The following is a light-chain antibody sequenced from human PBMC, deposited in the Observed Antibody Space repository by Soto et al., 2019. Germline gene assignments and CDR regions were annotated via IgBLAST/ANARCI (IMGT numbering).Light chain of an antibody. CDR3: QQYGNSPPRYT. CDR1: RSVSSSY. V-gene: IGKV3-20*01. CDR2: GAS. Sequence: ELVLTQSPGTLSLSPGERATLSCRASRSVSSSYLAWYQQRPGQAPRLLIYGASTRATGIPDRFSGSASGADFTLTISRLEPEDFAMYYCQQYGNSPPRYTFGQGTKLEIK. J-gene: IGKJ2*01.